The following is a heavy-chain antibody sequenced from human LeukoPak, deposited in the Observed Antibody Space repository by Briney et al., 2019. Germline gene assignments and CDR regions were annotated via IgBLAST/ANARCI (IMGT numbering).Heavy chain of an antibody. D-gene: IGHD2-15*01. Sequence: PGGSLRLSCAASGFTFSSYSMNWVRQAPGKGLEWVSSISSSSSYIYYADSVKGRFTSSRDNAKNSLYLQMNSLRAEDTAIYYCAKGNAWSADYWGQGTLVTVSS. CDR1: GFTFSSYS. CDR3: AKGNAWSADY. CDR2: ISSSSSYI. J-gene: IGHJ4*02. V-gene: IGHV3-21*04.